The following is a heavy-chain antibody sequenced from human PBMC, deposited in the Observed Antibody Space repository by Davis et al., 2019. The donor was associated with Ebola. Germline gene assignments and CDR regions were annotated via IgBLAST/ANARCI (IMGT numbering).Heavy chain of an antibody. D-gene: IGHD6-19*01. Sequence: PSETLSLTCAVYGGSISGYYWSWIRQPPGKGPEWIGYIYYSDSGSTNYNPSLKSRVTISVDTSRNKVSLKLRSVTAADTAVYYCVRDQWQLRYWGQGILVTVSS. CDR1: GGSISGYY. V-gene: IGHV4-59*01. CDR3: VRDQWQLRY. J-gene: IGHJ4*02. CDR2: IYYSDSGST.